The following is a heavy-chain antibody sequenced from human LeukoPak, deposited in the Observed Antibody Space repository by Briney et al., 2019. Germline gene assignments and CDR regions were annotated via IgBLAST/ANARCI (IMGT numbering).Heavy chain of an antibody. D-gene: IGHD3-10*01. Sequence: ASVKVSCKASGYTFTSYGISWVRQAPGQGLEWMGWISAYNGNTNYAQKLQGRVTMTRDTSTSTVYMELSSLRSQDTAVYYCARVYRGSGKSWGFDYWGQGTLVTVSS. CDR3: ARVYRGSGKSWGFDY. J-gene: IGHJ4*02. CDR2: ISAYNGNT. V-gene: IGHV1-18*01. CDR1: GYTFTSYG.